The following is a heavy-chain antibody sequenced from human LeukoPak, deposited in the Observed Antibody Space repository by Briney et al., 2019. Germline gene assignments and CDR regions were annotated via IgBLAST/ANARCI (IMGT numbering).Heavy chain of an antibody. J-gene: IGHJ3*02. V-gene: IGHV4-34*01. D-gene: IGHD6-19*01. CDR1: GGSFSGYC. CDR2: INHSGST. CDR3: ARGSTRQWRDAFDI. Sequence: KPSETLSLTCAVYGGSFSGYCRSWIRQPPGKGLEWIGEINHSGSTKYNPPLKSRVTISVDTSKNQFSLKLSSLAAADTAVYYCARGSTRQWRDAFDIWGQGTMVTVSP.